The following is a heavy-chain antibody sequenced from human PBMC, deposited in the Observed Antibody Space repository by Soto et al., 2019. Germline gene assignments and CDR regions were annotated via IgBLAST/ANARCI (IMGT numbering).Heavy chain of an antibody. CDR1: GFTFTDYY. V-gene: IGHV3-11*01. J-gene: IGHJ4*02. Sequence: QVQLVESGGGLVKPGGSLRLSCAASGFTFTDYYMNWIRQAPGKGLEWVSYISGGGRTIYYADSVKGRFTISRDNARSSLFLQMNRLRAEDTAVYYCARDSQGTIDYWGQGTLVTVSS. CDR2: ISGGGRTI. D-gene: IGHD3-10*01. CDR3: ARDSQGTIDY.